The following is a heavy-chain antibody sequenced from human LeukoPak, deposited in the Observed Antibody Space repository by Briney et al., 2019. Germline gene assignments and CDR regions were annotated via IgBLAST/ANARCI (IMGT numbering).Heavy chain of an antibody. CDR1: GFTFSSYA. CDR2: ISYDGSNK. CDR3: ARGSSAGTLDY. V-gene: IGHV3-30-3*01. D-gene: IGHD6-13*01. J-gene: IGHJ4*02. Sequence: PRGSLRLSCAASGFTFSSYAMHWVRQAPGKGLEWVAVISYDGSNKYYADSVKGRFTISRDNSKNTLYLQMNSLRAEDTAVYYCARGSSAGTLDYVGQGTLVTVSS.